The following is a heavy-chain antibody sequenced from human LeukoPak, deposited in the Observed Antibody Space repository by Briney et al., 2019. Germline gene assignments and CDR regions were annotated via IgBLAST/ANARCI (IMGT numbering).Heavy chain of an antibody. V-gene: IGHV1-18*01. D-gene: IGHD3-16*01. CDR3: ASATASLYY. Sequence: ASVKVSCKASGYTFTSYGISWVREAPGQGLEWMGWISAYNGNTNYAQKLQGRVTITADKSTSTAYMELSSLRSEDTAVYYCASATASLYYWGQGTLVTVSS. CDR2: ISAYNGNT. J-gene: IGHJ4*02. CDR1: GYTFTSYG.